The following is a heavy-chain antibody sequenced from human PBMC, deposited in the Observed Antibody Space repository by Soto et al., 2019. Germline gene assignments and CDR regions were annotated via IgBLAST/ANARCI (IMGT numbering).Heavy chain of an antibody. V-gene: IGHV3-64*01. CDR3: AILHSQYSSLRQDV. J-gene: IGHJ6*04. CDR2: ISSNGGST. D-gene: IGHD6-19*01. CDR1: GFTFSSYA. Sequence: EVQLVESGGGLVQPGGSLRLSCAASGFTFSSYAMHWVRQAPGKGLEYVSAISSNGGSTYYANSVKGRFTISRDNSENTLYLQVGRLSAEDMAVYSCAILHSQYSSLRQDVWGKGTTVTVSS.